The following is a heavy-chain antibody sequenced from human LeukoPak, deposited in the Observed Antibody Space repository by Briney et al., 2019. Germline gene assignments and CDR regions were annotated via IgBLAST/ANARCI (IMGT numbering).Heavy chain of an antibody. D-gene: IGHD3-10*01. CDR1: GFTFSSYE. Sequence: PGGSLRLSCAASGFTFSSYEMNWVRQAPGKGLEWVSYISSSGSTIYYADSVEGRFTISRDNAKNSLYLQMNSLRAEDTAVYYCARGQNVLLWFGELGMDVWGKGTTVTVSS. CDR2: ISSSGSTI. V-gene: IGHV3-48*03. J-gene: IGHJ6*04. CDR3: ARGQNVLLWFGELGMDV.